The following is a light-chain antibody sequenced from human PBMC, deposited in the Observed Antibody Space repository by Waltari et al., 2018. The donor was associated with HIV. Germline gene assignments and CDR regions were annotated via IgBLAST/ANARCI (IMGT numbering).Light chain of an antibody. J-gene: IGKJ5*01. CDR3: QQYDKYPIT. V-gene: IGKV1-16*01. Sequence: DIQMTQSPSSLSASVGDRVTITCRASQGFNNSLAWFQQKPGTAPKSLIYAASTLQRGVPSRFSGSGAGKDFTLNISSLQPEDFATYYCQQYDKYPITFGQGTRLEIK. CDR1: QGFNNS. CDR2: AAS.